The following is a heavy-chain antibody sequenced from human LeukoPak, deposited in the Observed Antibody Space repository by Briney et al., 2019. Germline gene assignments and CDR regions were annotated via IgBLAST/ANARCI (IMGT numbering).Heavy chain of an antibody. CDR3: ARGSRYYYGSGSYLWFDP. CDR2: MNPNSGNT. Sequence: ASVKVSYKASGYTFTSYDINWVRQATGQGLEWMGWMNPNSGNTGYAQKFQGRVTMTRNTSISTAYMELSSLRSEDTAVYYCARGSRYYYGSGSYLWFDPWGQGTLVTVSS. J-gene: IGHJ5*02. D-gene: IGHD3-10*01. CDR1: GYTFTSYD. V-gene: IGHV1-8*01.